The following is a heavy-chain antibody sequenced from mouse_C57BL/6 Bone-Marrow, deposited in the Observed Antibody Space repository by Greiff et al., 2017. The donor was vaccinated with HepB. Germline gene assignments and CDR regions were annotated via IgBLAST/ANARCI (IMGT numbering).Heavy chain of an antibody. Sequence: EVQGVESGGGLVKPGGSLKLSCAASGFTFSSYTMSWVRQTPEKRLEWVATISGGGGNTYYPDSVKGRFTISRDNAKNTRYLQMSSLRSEDTAVYYCARRGLRRGGMDYWGQGTSVTVSS. CDR3: ARRGLRRGGMDY. CDR2: ISGGGGNT. V-gene: IGHV5-9*04. J-gene: IGHJ4*01. CDR1: GFTFSSYT. D-gene: IGHD2-12*01.